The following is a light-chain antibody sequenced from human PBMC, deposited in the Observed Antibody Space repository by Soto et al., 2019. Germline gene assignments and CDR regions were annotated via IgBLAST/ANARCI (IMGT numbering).Light chain of an antibody. V-gene: IGLV2-14*03. CDR3: SSYTSGSTRVV. J-gene: IGLJ2*01. CDR2: DVS. CDR1: SSDVGGYNY. Sequence: QSVLTQPASVSGSPGQSITISCTGTSSDVGGYNYVSWYQQHPGKAPKVMIYDVSKRPSGISNRFSGSKSGNTASLTISGLQVEDEADYYCSSYTSGSTRVVFGGGTKLTVI.